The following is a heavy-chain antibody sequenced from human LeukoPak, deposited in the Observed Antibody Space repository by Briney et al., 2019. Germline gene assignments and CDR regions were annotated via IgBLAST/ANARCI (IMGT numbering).Heavy chain of an antibody. D-gene: IGHD6-19*01. J-gene: IGHJ4*02. CDR3: TRGSSGRRDN. CDR2: MNPNSGNT. Sequence: ASVKVSCKAPGYTFTSCDINWVRQATGQGLEWMGWMNPNSGNTGCGQSFQGRITMTRDISIGTAYMELSNLTSEDTAIYYCTRGSSGRRDNWGQGTLVTVSA. V-gene: IGHV1-8*01. CDR1: GYTFTSCD.